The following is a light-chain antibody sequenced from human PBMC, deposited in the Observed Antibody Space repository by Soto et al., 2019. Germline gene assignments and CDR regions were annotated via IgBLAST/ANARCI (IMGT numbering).Light chain of an antibody. J-gene: IGLJ2*01. CDR3: QSYDSSLSGS. V-gene: IGLV1-40*01. CDR2: GNS. CDR1: SSSIGAGYD. Sequence: QSVLTQPPSVSRAPGQRVTISCTGSSSSIGAGYDVHWYQQLPGTAPKLLIYGNSNRPSGVPDRFSGSKSGTSASLAITGLQAEDEPDYYCQSYDSSLSGSFGGGTKLTVL.